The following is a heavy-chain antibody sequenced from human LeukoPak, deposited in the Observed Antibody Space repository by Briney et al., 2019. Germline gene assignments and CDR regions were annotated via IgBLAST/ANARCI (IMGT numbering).Heavy chain of an antibody. V-gene: IGHV3-74*01. Sequence: GGSVRLSCAASEFTFSRYWMHWVRQVPGKGLVWVSRINSDGSSTIYAASVKGRFTISRDNAKNSLYLQMNSLRAEDAGVYYCARLGQEPRTKYYGLDVWGQGTTVTVSS. CDR2: INSDGSST. J-gene: IGHJ6*02. CDR3: ARLGQEPRTKYYGLDV. D-gene: IGHD1-26*01. CDR1: EFTFSRYW.